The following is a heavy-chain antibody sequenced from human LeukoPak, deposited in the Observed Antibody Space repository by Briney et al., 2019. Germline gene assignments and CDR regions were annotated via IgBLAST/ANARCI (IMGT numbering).Heavy chain of an antibody. CDR1: GVSISSSSYY. V-gene: IGHV4-39*01. CDR3: ARGSSHYDFWSGYYTPNGYFDY. J-gene: IGHJ4*02. D-gene: IGHD3-3*01. Sequence: SETLSLTCNVSGVSISSSSYYWGWIRQPPGKGLEWIGSIYSSGGTYYNSSLKSRVTISIDTSKNQVSLKMSSVTAADTAVYYCARGSSHYDFWSGYYTPNGYFDYWGQGTLVTVSS. CDR2: IYSSGGT.